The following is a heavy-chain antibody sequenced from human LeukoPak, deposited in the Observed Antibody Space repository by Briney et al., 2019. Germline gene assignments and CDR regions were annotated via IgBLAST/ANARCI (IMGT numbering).Heavy chain of an antibody. CDR1: GFIFSNYG. V-gene: IGHV3-33*01. J-gene: IGHJ4*02. CDR3: AREWGRIAVAGGPGY. Sequence: GESLRLSCEASGFIFSNYGMHWVRQAPGKGLEWLALIWYDGQTKFYADSVKGRFTISRDNSGNTLFLHMASLRVEDTAVYYCAREWGRIAVAGGPGYWGQGALVTVSS. D-gene: IGHD6-19*01. CDR2: IWYDGQTK.